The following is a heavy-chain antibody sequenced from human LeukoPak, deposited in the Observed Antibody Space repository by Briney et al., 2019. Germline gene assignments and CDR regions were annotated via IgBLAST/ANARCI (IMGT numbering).Heavy chain of an antibody. CDR3: AKGRGSGKAFDI. CDR2: ISYDGSNK. D-gene: IGHD3-10*01. CDR1: GFTFSTYG. V-gene: IGHV3-30*18. Sequence: GGSLRLSCAASGFTFSTYGMHWVRQAPGKGLEWVAVISYDGSNKYYADSVKGRFTISRDNSKNTLYLQMNSLRAEDTALYYCAKGRGSGKAFDIWGQGTMVTVSS. J-gene: IGHJ3*02.